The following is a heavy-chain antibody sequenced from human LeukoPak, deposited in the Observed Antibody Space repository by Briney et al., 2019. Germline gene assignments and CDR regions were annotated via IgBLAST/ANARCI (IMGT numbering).Heavy chain of an antibody. CDR2: ISGSGGST. V-gene: IGHV3-23*01. CDR1: GFTFSSYA. D-gene: IGHD3-22*01. Sequence: GGSLRLSCAASGFTFSSYAMSWVRQAPGKGLEWVSAISGSGGSTYYADSVKGRFTISRDNSKNTLYLQMNSLRAEDTAVYYCARAPADYYDSSGYALHFDYWGQGTLVTVSS. J-gene: IGHJ4*02. CDR3: ARAPADYYDSSGYALHFDY.